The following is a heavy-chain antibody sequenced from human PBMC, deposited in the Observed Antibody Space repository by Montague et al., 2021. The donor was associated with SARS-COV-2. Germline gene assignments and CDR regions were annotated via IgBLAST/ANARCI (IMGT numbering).Heavy chain of an antibody. CDR3: ARYYVSGNYGFDL. CDR2: INSDGSNT. Sequence: SLRLSCAASGFTLSSYWMHWVRQALGKGLVWVSRINSDGSNTNYADSVKGRFTISRDNAKNTLYLQMISLRAEDTAVHYCARYYVSGNYGFDLWGQGTMVTVSS. V-gene: IGHV3-74*01. J-gene: IGHJ3*01. CDR1: GFTLSSYW. D-gene: IGHD3-10*01.